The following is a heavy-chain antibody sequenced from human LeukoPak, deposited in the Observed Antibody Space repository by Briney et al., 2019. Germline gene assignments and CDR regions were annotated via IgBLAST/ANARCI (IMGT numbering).Heavy chain of an antibody. V-gene: IGHV1-24*01. CDR1: GYTLTELS. D-gene: IGHD6-13*01. CDR2: FDPEDGET. Sequence: ASVNVSCKVSGYTLTELSMHWVRQAPGKGLEWMGCFDPEDGETIYAQKFQGRVTMTEDTSTDTAYMELSSLRSEDTAVYYCATARTHGSSWYYFDYWGQGTLVTVSS. J-gene: IGHJ4*02. CDR3: ATARTHGSSWYYFDY.